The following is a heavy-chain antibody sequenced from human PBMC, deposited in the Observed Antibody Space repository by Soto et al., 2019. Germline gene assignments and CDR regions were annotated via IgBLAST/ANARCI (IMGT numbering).Heavy chain of an antibody. J-gene: IGHJ4*02. Sequence: QVQLQQWGAGLLKPSETLSLTCAVYGGSFSGYYWSWIRQPPGKGLEWIGEINHSGSTNYNPSLKRRVTISVDTSKNQFSLKLSSVTAADTAVYYCARPTRMWELAYYFDYWGQGTLVTVSS. D-gene: IGHD1-26*01. CDR3: ARPTRMWELAYYFDY. CDR2: INHSGST. CDR1: GGSFSGYY. V-gene: IGHV4-34*01.